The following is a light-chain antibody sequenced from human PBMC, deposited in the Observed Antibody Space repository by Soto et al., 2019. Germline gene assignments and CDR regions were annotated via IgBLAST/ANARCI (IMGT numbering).Light chain of an antibody. CDR2: AAS. CDR1: QSITIY. CDR3: QQSYSTTLT. J-gene: IGKJ3*01. V-gene: IGKV1-39*01. Sequence: DIQMTQSPSSLSASVGDRVTIACRTIQSITIYLNWYQQKPGKAPKLLIYAASSLQIVVPSGLSGIVSGTDFTLTISSLQPEDFATYSCQQSYSTTLTYGAGTKVDIK.